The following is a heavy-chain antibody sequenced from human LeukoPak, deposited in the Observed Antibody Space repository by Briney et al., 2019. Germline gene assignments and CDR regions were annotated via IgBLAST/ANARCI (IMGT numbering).Heavy chain of an antibody. CDR2: IIPIFGIA. V-gene: IGHV1-69*10. CDR1: GGTFSSYA. J-gene: IGHJ5*02. Sequence: ASVKVSCKASGGTFSSYAISWVRHAPGQGLEWMGGIIPIFGIANYAQKFQGRVTITADKSTSTAYMELSSLRSEDTAVYYCARDDYDILTGYPNWFDPWGQGTLVTVSS. D-gene: IGHD3-9*01. CDR3: ARDDYDILTGYPNWFDP.